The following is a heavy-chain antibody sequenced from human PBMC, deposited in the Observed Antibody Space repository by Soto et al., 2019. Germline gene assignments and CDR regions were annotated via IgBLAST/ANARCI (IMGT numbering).Heavy chain of an antibody. V-gene: IGHV3-15*01. J-gene: IGHJ4*02. Sequence: EVQLVESGGGLVKPGGSLRLSCAASGFTFSNAWMSWVRQAPGKGLEWVGRIKSKTDGGTTDYAAPVKGRFTLSRDDSKNTLYLQMNSLKTEDTAVDYCTTDHLTYGDYGIDYWGQGTPVTVSS. CDR1: GFTFSNAW. CDR3: TTDHLTYGDYGIDY. D-gene: IGHD4-17*01. CDR2: IKSKTDGGTT.